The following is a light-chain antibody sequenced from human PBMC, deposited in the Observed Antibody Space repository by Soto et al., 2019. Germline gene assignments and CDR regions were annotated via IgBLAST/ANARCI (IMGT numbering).Light chain of an antibody. CDR1: QGISSY. J-gene: IGKJ1*01. V-gene: IGKV1-27*01. CDR3: QKYNSAPRT. CDR2: AAS. Sequence: IRMTQSPSSLSASTGDRVTITCLASQGISSYLAWYQQKPGKVPKLLIYAASTLQSGVPSRFSGSGSGTDFTLTISSLQPEDVATYYCQKYNSAPRTFGQGTKVDIK.